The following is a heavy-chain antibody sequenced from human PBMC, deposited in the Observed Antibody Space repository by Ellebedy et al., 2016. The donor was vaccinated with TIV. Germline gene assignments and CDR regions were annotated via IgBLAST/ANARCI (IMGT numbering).Heavy chain of an antibody. J-gene: IGHJ4*02. CDR3: ASRPLRSAWNTYFQY. CDR2: ISSTSRTV. V-gene: IGHV3-48*02. CDR1: GFILGTYS. Sequence: GGSLRLXCAGSGFILGTYSMNWVRQAPGKGLEWVSYISSTSRTVYNADSVKGRFTISRDNAKNSLYLQMNSLRDEDTAVYYCASRPLRSAWNTYFQYWGQGTLVTVSS. D-gene: IGHD1/OR15-1a*01.